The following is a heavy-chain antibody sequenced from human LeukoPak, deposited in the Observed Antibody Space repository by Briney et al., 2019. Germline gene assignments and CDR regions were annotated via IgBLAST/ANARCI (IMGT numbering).Heavy chain of an antibody. CDR3: ARGGYCSNGVCSDYYMDV. CDR1: GFSLGDYG. D-gene: IGHD2-8*01. Sequence: GGSLRLSCAASGFSLGDYGMSWVRQVPGKGLEWGSGLNWNGHRTVYADSVKGRFTISRDNAKNSLYLQMNSLRDEDTALYYCARGGYCSNGVCSDYYMDVWGKGTTVTVSS. CDR2: LNWNGHRT. V-gene: IGHV3-20*04. J-gene: IGHJ6*03.